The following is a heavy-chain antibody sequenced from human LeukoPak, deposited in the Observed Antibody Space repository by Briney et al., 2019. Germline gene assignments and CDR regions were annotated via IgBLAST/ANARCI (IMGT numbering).Heavy chain of an antibody. J-gene: IGHJ4*02. CDR1: GYTFTSYA. CDR2: SNAGNGNT. V-gene: IGHV1-3*02. Sequence: ASVKVSCKASGYTFTSYAMHWVRQAPGQRLEWMGWSNAGNGNTKYSQEFQGRVTITRHTSASTAYMELSSLRSEDMAVYYCARGSGYDFGVIDYWGQGTLVTVSS. D-gene: IGHD5-12*01. CDR3: ARGSGYDFGVIDY.